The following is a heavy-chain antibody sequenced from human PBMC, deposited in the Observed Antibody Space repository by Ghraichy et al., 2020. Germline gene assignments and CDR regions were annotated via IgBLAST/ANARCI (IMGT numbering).Heavy chain of an antibody. Sequence: LSLTCAASGFTVSSNYMSWVRQAPGKGLEWVSVIYSGGSTYYADSVKGRFTISRDNSKNTLYLQMNSLRAEDTAVYYCARDASGSYYYFDYWGQGTLVTVSS. D-gene: IGHD1-26*01. V-gene: IGHV3-66*02. CDR2: IYSGGST. CDR3: ARDASGSYYYFDY. CDR1: GFTVSSNY. J-gene: IGHJ4*02.